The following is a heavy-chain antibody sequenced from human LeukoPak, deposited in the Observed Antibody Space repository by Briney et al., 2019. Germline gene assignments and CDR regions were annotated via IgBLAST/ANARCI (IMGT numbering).Heavy chain of an antibody. J-gene: IGHJ4*02. CDR1: GFTFSSYA. D-gene: IGHD6-19*01. CDR3: AKALHSSGWQSIDY. Sequence: GGPLRLSCAASGFTFSSYAMSWVRQAPGKGLEWVSAISGSGGSTYYADSVKGRFTISRDNSKNTLYLQMNSLRAEDTAVYYCAKALHSSGWQSIDYWGQGTLVTVSS. V-gene: IGHV3-23*01. CDR2: ISGSGGST.